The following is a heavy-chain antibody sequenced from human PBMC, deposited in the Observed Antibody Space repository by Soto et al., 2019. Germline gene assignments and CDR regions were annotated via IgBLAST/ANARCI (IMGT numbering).Heavy chain of an antibody. CDR3: ASETGHRYGYWDT. V-gene: IGHV1-69*06. CDR2: IIPVSDTA. D-gene: IGHD5-18*01. J-gene: IGHJ5*02. Sequence: SVKVSCKASGGTFSTSAINWVRQAPGQGLEWMGGIIPVSDTASYAQKFQGRVTVTADKSTSTASMELSSLRSEDTAVYYCASETGHRYGYWDTWGQGTLFTVSS. CDR1: GGTFSTSA.